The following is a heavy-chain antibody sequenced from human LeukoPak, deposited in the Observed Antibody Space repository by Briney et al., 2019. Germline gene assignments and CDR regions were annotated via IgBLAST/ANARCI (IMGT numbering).Heavy chain of an antibody. CDR1: GFTFSSYG. Sequence: PGGSLTLSCTASGFTFSSYGWHWVLQAPGKGLEWVAFVRYDGSNKYYADSVKGRFTISRDNSKNTLYLQMNSLRAEDTAVYYCAKISPHYYDRSGYYSGLRDFDFWGQGTLVTVSS. CDR3: AKISPHYYDRSGYYSGLRDFDF. CDR2: VRYDGSNK. J-gene: IGHJ4*02. V-gene: IGHV3-30*02. D-gene: IGHD3-22*01.